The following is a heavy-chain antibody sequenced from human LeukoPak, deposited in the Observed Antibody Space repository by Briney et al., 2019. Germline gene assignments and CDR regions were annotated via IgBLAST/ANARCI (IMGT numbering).Heavy chain of an antibody. Sequence: SETLSLTCTVSGGSISTYYWSWIRQPPGKGLEWIGNIHYSGSTNQNPSLKSRVTTSVDMSKNQFSLKLSSVTAADTAVYYCARIIAAADGWGPDWWFDPWGQGTLVTVSS. J-gene: IGHJ5*02. CDR3: ARIIAAADGWGPDWWFDP. D-gene: IGHD6-13*01. CDR2: IHYSGST. CDR1: GGSISTYY. V-gene: IGHV4-59*12.